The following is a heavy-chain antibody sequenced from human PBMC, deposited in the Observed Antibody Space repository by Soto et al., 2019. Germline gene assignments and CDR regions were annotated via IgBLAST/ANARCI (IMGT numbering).Heavy chain of an antibody. CDR1: GGSISRGGYY. Sequence: QVQLQASGPGLVKPSQTLSLTCTVSGGSISRGGYYWSWIRQHPGKGLEWIGYIYYSGSTYYNPSPKSLVTMAVDTSKNPFSLKPSSVTATATAVYYCARVGAAAGTGYFDSWGQGTLVAFSS. V-gene: IGHV4-31*01. D-gene: IGHD6-13*01. CDR2: IYYSGST. CDR3: ARVGAAAGTGYFDS. J-gene: IGHJ4*02.